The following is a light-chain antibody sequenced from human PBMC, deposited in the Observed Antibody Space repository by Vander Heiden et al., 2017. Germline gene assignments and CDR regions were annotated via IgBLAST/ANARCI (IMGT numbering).Light chain of an antibody. J-gene: IGKJ2*01. V-gene: IGKV1-12*01. Sequence: DSQMTQSTSSVSASVGDRVTITCRASQDITYWLSWYQQKPGKAPKLLIYATSSLQSGVPSRFSGSGSGTDFTLTISSLQPEDFASYYCQQADSFPYTFGQGTKLEIK. CDR3: QQADSFPYT. CDR1: QDITYW. CDR2: ATS.